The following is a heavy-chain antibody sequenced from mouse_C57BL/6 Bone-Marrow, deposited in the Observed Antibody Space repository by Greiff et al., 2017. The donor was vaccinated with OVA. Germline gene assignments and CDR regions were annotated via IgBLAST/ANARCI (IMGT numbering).Heavy chain of an antibody. CDR1: GYTFTSYT. CDR3: ARSGYDCADWFAY. Sequence: VQLQQSGAELARPGASVKMSCKASGYTFTSYTMHWVKQRPGQGLEWIGYINPSSGYTKYNQKFKDKATLTADKSSSTAYMQLSSLTSEDSAVYYGARSGYDCADWFAYWGQGTLVTVSA. D-gene: IGHD2-4*01. CDR2: INPSSGYT. J-gene: IGHJ3*01. V-gene: IGHV1-4*01.